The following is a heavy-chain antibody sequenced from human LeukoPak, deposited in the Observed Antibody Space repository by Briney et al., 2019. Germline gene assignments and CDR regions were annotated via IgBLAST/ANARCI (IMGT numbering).Heavy chain of an antibody. J-gene: IGHJ4*02. CDR3: AKLGNSYGSGWSGPLDY. D-gene: IGHD6-19*01. CDR1: GFTFSSYG. CDR2: ISYDGSNK. V-gene: IGHV3-30*18. Sequence: GRSLRLSCAASGFTFSSYGMHWVRQAPGKGLEWVAVISYDGSNKYYADSVKGRFTISRDNSKNTLYLQMNSLRAEDTAVYYCAKLGNSYGSGWSGPLDYWGQGTLVTVSS.